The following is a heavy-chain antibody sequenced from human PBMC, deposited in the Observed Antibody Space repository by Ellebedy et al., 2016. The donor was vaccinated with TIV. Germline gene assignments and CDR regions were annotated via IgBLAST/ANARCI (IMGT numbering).Heavy chain of an antibody. D-gene: IGHD4/OR15-4a*01. V-gene: IGHV3-48*03. CDR1: GFIFNSYE. J-gene: IGHJ4*02. CDR3: AYGAGTYFG. CDR2: ISNSGGPI. Sequence: PGGSLRLSCVASGFIFNSYEMNWVRQAPGKGLEWISYISNSGGPIYYADSAKGRFTISRDTAKKSLYLQMNSLRAEDTAVYYCAYGAGTYFGWGQGTLVTVSS.